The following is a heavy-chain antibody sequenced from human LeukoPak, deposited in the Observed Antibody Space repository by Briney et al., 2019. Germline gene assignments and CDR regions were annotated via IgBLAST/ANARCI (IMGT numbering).Heavy chain of an antibody. V-gene: IGHV4-39*07. J-gene: IGHJ3*02. D-gene: IGHD6-19*01. CDR1: GGSISSSSYY. CDR3: ARGPVAVVAFDI. CDR2: IYYSGST. Sequence: PSETLSLTCTVSGGSISSSSYYWGWIRQPPGKGLEWIGSIYYSGSTYYNPSLKSRVTISVDTSKNQFSLKLSSVTAADTAVYYCARGPVAVVAFDIWGQGTMVTVSS.